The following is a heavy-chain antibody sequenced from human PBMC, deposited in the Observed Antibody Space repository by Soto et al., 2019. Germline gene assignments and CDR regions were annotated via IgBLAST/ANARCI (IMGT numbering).Heavy chain of an antibody. D-gene: IGHD3-16*01. Sequence: QVQLVQSGAEVKKPGSSVKVSCKASGGTFSSYAINWVRQAPGQGLEWMGGIIPIFATADYAQKFQGRVTITADESTSTAYMELSSLRSKDTAVYYCAQCLLGVNYYYGMDVWGQGTTVTVSS. CDR2: IIPIFATA. CDR3: AQCLLGVNYYYGMDV. V-gene: IGHV1-69*12. J-gene: IGHJ6*02. CDR1: GGTFSSYA.